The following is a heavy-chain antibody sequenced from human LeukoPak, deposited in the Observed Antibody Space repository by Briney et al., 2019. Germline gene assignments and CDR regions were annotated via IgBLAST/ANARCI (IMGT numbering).Heavy chain of an antibody. D-gene: IGHD3-10*01. J-gene: IGHJ6*02. V-gene: IGHV3-9*01. CDR2: ISWNSGSI. CDR1: GFTFDDYA. Sequence: GGSLRLSCAASGFTFDDYAMHWVRQAPGKGLEWVSGISWNSGSIGYADSVKGRFTISRDNAKNSLYLQMNSLRAEDTALYYCAKDYYGSGSYYFYYYYGMDVWGQGTTVTVSS. CDR3: AKDYYGSGSYYFYYYYGMDV.